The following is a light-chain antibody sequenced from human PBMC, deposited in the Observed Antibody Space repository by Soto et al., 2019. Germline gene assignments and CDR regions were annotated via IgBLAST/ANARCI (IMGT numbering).Light chain of an antibody. CDR3: CSYAGSYTFV. J-gene: IGLJ1*01. CDR1: SSDVGGYNY. V-gene: IGLV2-11*01. CDR2: DVS. Sequence: QSALTQPRSVSGSPGHSVTISCTGTSSDVGGYNYVSWYQQHPGKAPKLMIYDVSKRPSGVPDRFSGSKSGNTASLTISGLQVEDEADYYCCSYAGSYTFVFGTG.